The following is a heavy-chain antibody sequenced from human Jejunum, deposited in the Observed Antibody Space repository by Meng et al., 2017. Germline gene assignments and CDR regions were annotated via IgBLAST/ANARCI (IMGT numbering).Heavy chain of an antibody. D-gene: IGHD1-26*01. V-gene: IGHV1-2*06. Sequence: QVHLVQSGAEVKKPGASVRVSCEASSYTFTAYYVHWVRQAPGQGLEWMGRMNPNNGDTNYAQKFQGRVTMTRATSTAYMDLSSLTSDDTAVYYCAKDEGTTTAFDHWGQGTLVTVSS. CDR1: SYTFTAYY. J-gene: IGHJ4*02. CDR2: MNPNNGDT. CDR3: AKDEGTTTAFDH.